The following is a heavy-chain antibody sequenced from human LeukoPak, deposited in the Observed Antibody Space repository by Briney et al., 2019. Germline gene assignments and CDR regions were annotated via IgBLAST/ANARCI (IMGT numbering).Heavy chain of an antibody. CDR2: ISGSGGST. D-gene: IGHD3-10*01. Sequence: GGSLRLSCAASGFTFSSYAMSWVRQAPGKGLEWVSAISGSGGSTYYADSVKGRFTISRDNSKNTQYLQMNSLRAEDTAVYYCAKDIITMVRGAGFDYWGQGTLVTVSS. V-gene: IGHV3-23*01. J-gene: IGHJ4*02. CDR3: AKDIITMVRGAGFDY. CDR1: GFTFSSYA.